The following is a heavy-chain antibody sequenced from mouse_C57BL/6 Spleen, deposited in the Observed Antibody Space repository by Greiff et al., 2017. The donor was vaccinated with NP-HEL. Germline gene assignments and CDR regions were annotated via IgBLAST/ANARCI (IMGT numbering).Heavy chain of an antibody. CDR3: ARLDYGSSYARDY. CDR2: IDPSDCYT. CDR1: GYTFTSYW. Sequence: VQLQQPGAELVMPGASVKLSCKASGYTFTSYWMHWVKPRPGQGLEWIGEIDPSDCYTNYNQKFKGKSTLTVDKSSSTAYMQLSSLTSEDSAVYYCARLDYGSSYARDYWGQGTSVTVSS. V-gene: IGHV1-69*01. J-gene: IGHJ4*01. D-gene: IGHD1-1*01.